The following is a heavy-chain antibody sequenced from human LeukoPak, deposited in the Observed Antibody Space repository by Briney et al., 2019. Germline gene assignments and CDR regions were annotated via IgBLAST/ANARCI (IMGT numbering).Heavy chain of an antibody. J-gene: IGHJ4*02. CDR1: GFTFSDYY. V-gene: IGHV3-11*05. CDR2: ISSSSSYT. Sequence: NPGGSLRLSCAASGFTFSDYYMSWIRQAPGKGLEWVSYISSSSSYTNYADSVKGRFTISRDNAKNSLYLQMNSLRAEDTAVYYCVRDGRDGYNWFDYWGQGTLVTVSS. D-gene: IGHD5-24*01. CDR3: VRDGRDGYNWFDY.